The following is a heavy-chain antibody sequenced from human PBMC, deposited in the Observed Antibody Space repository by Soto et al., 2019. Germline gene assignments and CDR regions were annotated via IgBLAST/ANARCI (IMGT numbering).Heavy chain of an antibody. J-gene: IGHJ6*02. V-gene: IGHV3-33*01. CDR2: IWYYGSNK. CDR1: GLTFSSYG. Sequence: HPGGSLRLSCAAAGLTFSSYGMHWVRQPPGQGLEWVAVIWYYGSNKYYADSVKVRFTISRDNSKNPLYLQMNSLRAEDTDVYYCARFGDSGYEYYYSGMDVWGQGTTVTVSS. CDR3: ARFGDSGYEYYYSGMDV. D-gene: IGHD5-12*01.